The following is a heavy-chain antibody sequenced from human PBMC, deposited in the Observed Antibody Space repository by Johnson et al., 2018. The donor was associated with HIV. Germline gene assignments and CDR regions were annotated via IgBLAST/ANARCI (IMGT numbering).Heavy chain of an antibody. D-gene: IGHD4-17*01. Sequence: VQLVESGGGLVQPGGYLRLSCAASGFTVSSNYMSWVRQAPGKGLEWVSVIYSGGSTYYADSVQGRFTISRDNSKNTLYLQMNSLRAEDTAVYYCATGSPTVTTNAFDIWGQGTMVTVSS. CDR1: GFTVSSNY. J-gene: IGHJ3*02. V-gene: IGHV3-66*01. CDR2: IYSGGST. CDR3: ATGSPTVTTNAFDI.